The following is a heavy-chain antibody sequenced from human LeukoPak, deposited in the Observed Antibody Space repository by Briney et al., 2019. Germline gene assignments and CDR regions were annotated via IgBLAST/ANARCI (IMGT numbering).Heavy chain of an antibody. Sequence: GGSLRLSCAASGFTFSSYAMNWVRQAPGKGLEWVSAISGSGGSTYYADSVKGRLTISRDNAKNSLYLQMNSLRAEDTAVYYCARGISGGSWLGMDVWGKGTTVTISS. J-gene: IGHJ6*03. V-gene: IGHV3-23*01. D-gene: IGHD2-15*01. CDR3: ARGISGGSWLGMDV. CDR2: ISGSGGST. CDR1: GFTFSSYA.